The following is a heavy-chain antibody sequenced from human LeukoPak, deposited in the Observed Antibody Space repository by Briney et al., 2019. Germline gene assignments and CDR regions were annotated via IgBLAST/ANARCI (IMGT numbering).Heavy chain of an antibody. CDR1: GYTFTSYY. Sequence: ASVKVSCKASGYTFTSYYMHWVRQAPRQGLEWMEIINPSGGSTSYAQKFQGRVTMTRDMSTSTVYMELSSLRSEDTAVYYCARGTGGATAMVSPLDYWGQGTLVTVSS. V-gene: IGHV1-46*01. J-gene: IGHJ4*02. CDR3: ARGTGGATAMVSPLDY. CDR2: INPSGGST. D-gene: IGHD5-18*01.